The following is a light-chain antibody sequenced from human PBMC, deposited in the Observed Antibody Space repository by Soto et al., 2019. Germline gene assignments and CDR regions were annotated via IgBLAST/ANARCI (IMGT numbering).Light chain of an antibody. CDR2: EVN. V-gene: IGLV2-8*01. J-gene: IGLJ1*01. CDR3: SSYAGSSNV. CDR1: SSDVGGYNY. Sequence: LTQPPSASGSPGQSVAISCTGTSSDVGGYNYVSWYQQHPGKAPKLMIYEVNKRPSGVPGRFSGSKSGNTASLTVSGLQAEDEADYYCSSYAGSSNVFGTGTKVTVL.